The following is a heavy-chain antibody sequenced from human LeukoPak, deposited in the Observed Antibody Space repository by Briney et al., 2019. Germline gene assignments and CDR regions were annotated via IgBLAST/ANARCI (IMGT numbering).Heavy chain of an antibody. D-gene: IGHD2-15*01. V-gene: IGHV5-51*01. CDR1: GYRFTSYS. Sequence: GESLKISCEGSGYRFTSYSIAWVRQMPGKGLEWMGIIYPSDSDTTYSPSFQGQVTISADKSISTAYLQWSSLKASDTAVYYCARRSCSGAICYQLDYWGQGTLVTVSS. CDR3: ARRSCSGAICYQLDY. J-gene: IGHJ4*02. CDR2: IYPSDSDT.